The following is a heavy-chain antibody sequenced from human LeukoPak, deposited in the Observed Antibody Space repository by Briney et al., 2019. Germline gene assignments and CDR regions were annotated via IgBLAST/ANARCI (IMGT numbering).Heavy chain of an antibody. Sequence: GASVKVSCKASGYTFTGYYMHWVRQAPGQGLEWMGWISAYNGNTNYAQKLQGRVTMTTDTSTSTAYMELRSLRSDDTAVYYCASLMRELGASEVNWFDPWGQGTLVTVSS. CDR2: ISAYNGNT. V-gene: IGHV1-18*04. D-gene: IGHD1-7*01. J-gene: IGHJ5*02. CDR3: ASLMRELGASEVNWFDP. CDR1: GYTFTGYY.